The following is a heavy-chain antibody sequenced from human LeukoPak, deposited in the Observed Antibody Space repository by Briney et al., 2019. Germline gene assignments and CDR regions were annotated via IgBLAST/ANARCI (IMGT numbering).Heavy chain of an antibody. CDR1: GFKFDDYG. D-gene: IGHD2-2*02. Sequence: GGSLRLSCAASGFKFDDYGMSWVRQVPGKGLEWVSGINWNGGSRGYADSVRGRFTISRDNAKNSVYLQMNSLRSEDTAFYHCARDRCSSTSCYNTPNWFDPWGQGTLVTVSS. J-gene: IGHJ5*02. V-gene: IGHV3-20*01. CDR2: INWNGGSR. CDR3: ARDRCSSTSCYNTPNWFDP.